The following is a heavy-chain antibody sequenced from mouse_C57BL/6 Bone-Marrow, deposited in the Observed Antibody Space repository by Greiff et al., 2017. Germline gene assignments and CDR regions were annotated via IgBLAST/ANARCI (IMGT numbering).Heavy chain of an antibody. J-gene: IGHJ3*01. Sequence: VQLQPSGAELAKPGASVKLSCKASGYTFTSYWMHWVKQRPGQGLEWIGYINPSSGYTKYNQKFKDKATFTADKSSSTAYMKLSSLTYEDSAVYYCAREVSYDGSSQAWFAYWGQGTLVTVSA. D-gene: IGHD1-1*01. V-gene: IGHV1-7*01. CDR3: AREVSYDGSSQAWFAY. CDR1: GYTFTSYW. CDR2: INPSSGYT.